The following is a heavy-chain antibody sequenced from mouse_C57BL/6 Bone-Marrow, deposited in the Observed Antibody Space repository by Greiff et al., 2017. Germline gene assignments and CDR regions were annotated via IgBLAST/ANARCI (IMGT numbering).Heavy chain of an antibody. CDR1: GYTFTSYW. CDR3: ARDYDYDGGDYFDY. D-gene: IGHD2-4*01. Sequence: QVQLQQPGAELVMPGASVKLSCKASGYTFTSYWMHWVKQRPGQGLEWIGEIDPSDSYTNYNQKFKGKSTLTVDKSSSTAYMQLSSLTSEDSAVYYCARDYDYDGGDYFDYWGRGTTLTVSS. CDR2: IDPSDSYT. V-gene: IGHV1-69*01. J-gene: IGHJ2*01.